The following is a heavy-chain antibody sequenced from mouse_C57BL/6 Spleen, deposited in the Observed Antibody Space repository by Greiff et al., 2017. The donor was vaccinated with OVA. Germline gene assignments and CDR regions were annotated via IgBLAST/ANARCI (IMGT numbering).Heavy chain of an antibody. J-gene: IGHJ2*01. CDR3: ARSNLSITTVVATDYFDY. D-gene: IGHD1-1*01. CDR1: GYTFTDYY. V-gene: IGHV1-77*01. CDR2: IGPGSGST. Sequence: VQLQQSGAELVKPGASVKISCKASGYTFTDYYINWVKQRPGQGLEWIGKIGPGSGSTYYNEKFKGKATLTADKSSSTAYMQLSSLTSEDSAVYFCARSNLSITTVVATDYFDYWGQGTTLTVSS.